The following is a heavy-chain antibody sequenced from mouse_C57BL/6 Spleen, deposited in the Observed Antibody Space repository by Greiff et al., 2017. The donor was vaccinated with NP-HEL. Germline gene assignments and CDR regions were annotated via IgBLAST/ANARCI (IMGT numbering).Heavy chain of an antibody. CDR2: ISSGSSTI. J-gene: IGHJ3*01. Sequence: EVNVVESGGGLVKPGGSLKLSCAASGFTFSDYGMHWVRQAPEKGLEWVAYISSGSSTIYYADTVKGRFTISRDNAKNTLFLQMTSLRSEDTAMYYCARRRVTTVVADWGQGTLVTVSA. D-gene: IGHD1-1*01. V-gene: IGHV5-17*01. CDR3: ARRRVTTVVAD. CDR1: GFTFSDYG.